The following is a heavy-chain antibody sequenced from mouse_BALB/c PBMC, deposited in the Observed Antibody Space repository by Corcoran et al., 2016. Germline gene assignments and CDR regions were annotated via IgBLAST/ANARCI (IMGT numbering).Heavy chain of an antibody. J-gene: IGHJ3*01. Sequence: EVQLQQSGPELVKPGASVKMSCKASGYTFTSYVMHWVKQKPGQGLEWIGYINPYNDGTKYNEKFKGKATLTSDKSSSTAYMELSSLTSEDSAVYYCAREGLRRSAWFAYWGQGTLDTVSA. CDR1: GYTFTSYV. CDR2: INPYNDGT. V-gene: IGHV1S136*01. D-gene: IGHD2-4*01. CDR3: AREGLRRSAWFAY.